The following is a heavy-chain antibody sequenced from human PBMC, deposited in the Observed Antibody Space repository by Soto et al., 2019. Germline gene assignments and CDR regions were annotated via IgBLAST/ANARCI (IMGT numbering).Heavy chain of an antibody. CDR2: ISGSGGST. J-gene: IGHJ3*02. CDR1: GFTFSSYA. V-gene: IGHV3-23*01. CDR3: AKAIVVPAAILMAAAGTGAFDI. Sequence: GGSLRLSCAASGFTFSSYAMSWVRQAPGKGLEWVSAISGSGGSTYYADSVKGLFTISRDNSKNTLYLQMNSLRAEDTAVYYCAKAIVVPAAILMAAAGTGAFDIWGQGTMVTVSS. D-gene: IGHD2-2*01.